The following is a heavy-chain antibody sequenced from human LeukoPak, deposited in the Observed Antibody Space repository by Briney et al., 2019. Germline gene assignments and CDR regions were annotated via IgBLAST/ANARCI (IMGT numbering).Heavy chain of an antibody. D-gene: IGHD2-2*01. Sequence: GGSLRLSCAASGFTFSDYYMSWIRQAPGKGLEWVSYISSSSSYTNYADSVKGRFTISRDNSKNTLYLQMNSLRAEDTAVYYCASQYCSSTSCASFDYWGQGTLVTVSS. CDR2: ISSSSSYT. V-gene: IGHV3-11*06. CDR1: GFTFSDYY. CDR3: ASQYCSSTSCASFDY. J-gene: IGHJ4*02.